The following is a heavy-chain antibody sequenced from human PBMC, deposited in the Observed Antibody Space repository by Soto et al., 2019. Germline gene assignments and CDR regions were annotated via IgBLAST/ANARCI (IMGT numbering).Heavy chain of an antibody. J-gene: IGHJ4*02. Sequence: SVKVSCKASGYTFTSYGISWVRQAPGQGLEWMGWISAYNGNTNYAQKLQGRVTMTTDTSTSTAYMELRSLRSDDTAVYYCAKNGLSSSPSAIDSWGQGTLVTVSS. CDR1: GYTFTSYG. V-gene: IGHV1-18*01. D-gene: IGHD6-6*01. CDR2: ISAYNGNT. CDR3: AKNGLSSSPSAIDS.